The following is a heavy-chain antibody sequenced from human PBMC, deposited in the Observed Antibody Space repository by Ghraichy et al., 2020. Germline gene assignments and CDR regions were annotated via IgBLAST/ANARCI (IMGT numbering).Heavy chain of an antibody. D-gene: IGHD2-21*01. CDR2: ISYDGSNK. CDR3: AKDQGAYCGGDCYDPFDD. Sequence: SCAASGFNFNNYGMHWVRQAPGKGLEWVAIISYDGSNKYYGDSVKGRFTISRDNSKNTLYLQMNSLRAEDAAVYYCAKDQGAYCGGDCYDPFDDWGQGTLVTVSS. J-gene: IGHJ4*02. V-gene: IGHV3-30*18. CDR1: GFNFNNYG.